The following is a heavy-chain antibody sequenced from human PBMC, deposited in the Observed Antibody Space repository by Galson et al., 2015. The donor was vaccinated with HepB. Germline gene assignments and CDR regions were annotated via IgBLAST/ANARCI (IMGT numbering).Heavy chain of an antibody. Sequence: SVKVSCKATGYTFTSYAMHWVRQAPGQRLEWMGWINAGNGNTKYSQKFQGRVTITRDTSASTAYMELSSLRSEDTAVYYCARVDRTTPFDYWGQGTLVTVSS. V-gene: IGHV1-3*01. CDR3: ARVDRTTPFDY. D-gene: IGHD1-1*01. CDR2: INAGNGNT. CDR1: GYTFTSYA. J-gene: IGHJ4*02.